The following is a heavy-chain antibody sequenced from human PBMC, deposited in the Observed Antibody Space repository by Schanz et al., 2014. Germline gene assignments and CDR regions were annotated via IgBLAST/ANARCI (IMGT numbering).Heavy chain of an antibody. CDR1: EYSFTSYS. J-gene: IGHJ4*02. Sequence: QVQLVQSGAEVNRPGASVKVSCKASEYSFTSYSMHWVRQAPGQRLEWMGWINTGSGDTKYSQNFRGRVTITRDTSASTAYMEVSSLRSEDTAVYSCARGIGGYGANNYVDDWGQGTLVTVSS. D-gene: IGHD5-12*01. V-gene: IGHV1-3*04. CDR3: ARGIGGYGANNYVDD. CDR2: INTGSGDT.